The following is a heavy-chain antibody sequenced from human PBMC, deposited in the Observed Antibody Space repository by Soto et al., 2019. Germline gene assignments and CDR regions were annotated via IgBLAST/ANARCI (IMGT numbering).Heavy chain of an antibody. V-gene: IGHV3-9*01. D-gene: IGHD2-2*02. Sequence: EVELVESGGALVQPGRSLRLSCVASGFTFDDYAMHWVRQAPGKGLEWVSGISWNGGEIEYADSIKGRFTISRDNTKNSVFLPMDSLRADDSALYYCAKDVDSDLDGTILGAVDVWGQGTTVTVSS. CDR1: GFTFDDYA. CDR2: ISWNGGEI. CDR3: AKDVDSDLDGTILGAVDV. J-gene: IGHJ6*02.